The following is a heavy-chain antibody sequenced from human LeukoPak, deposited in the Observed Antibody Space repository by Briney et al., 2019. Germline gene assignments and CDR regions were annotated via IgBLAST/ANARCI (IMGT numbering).Heavy chain of an antibody. CDR3: ARDRVPYYYDSRAGMDV. D-gene: IGHD3-22*01. CDR2: INPNSGGT. Sequence: ASVKVSCKASGYTFTGYYMHWVRQTRGHGLEWMGWINPNSGGTNYAQKFQGRVTMTRDTSISTAYMELSRLRSDDTAVYYCARDRVPYYYDSRAGMDVWGQGTTVTVSS. J-gene: IGHJ6*02. CDR1: GYTFTGYY. V-gene: IGHV1-2*02.